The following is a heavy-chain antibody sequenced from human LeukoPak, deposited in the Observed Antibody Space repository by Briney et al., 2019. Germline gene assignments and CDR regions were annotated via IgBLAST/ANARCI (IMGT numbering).Heavy chain of an antibody. CDR2: IYPGDSDT. V-gene: IGHV5-51*01. CDR1: GYSFTSYW. CDR3: ARRGVEMATIYYFDY. Sequence: GESLKISCKGSGYSFTSYWIGWVRQMPGKGLEWMGIIYPGDSDTRYSPSFQGQVTISADKSISTAYLQWSSLKASDTAMYYCARRGVEMATIYYFDYWGQGTLVTVSS. J-gene: IGHJ4*02. D-gene: IGHD5-24*01.